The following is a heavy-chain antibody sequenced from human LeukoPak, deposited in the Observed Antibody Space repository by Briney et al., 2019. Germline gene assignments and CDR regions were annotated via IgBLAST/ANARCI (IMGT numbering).Heavy chain of an antibody. CDR3: AREGGYYDSSGVFDY. CDR2: IYYSGST. J-gene: IGHJ4*02. D-gene: IGHD3-22*01. Sequence: SETLSLTCTVSGGSISSSSYYWGWIRQPPGKGLEWIGSIYYSGSTYYNPSLKSRVTISVDTSKNQFSLKLSSVTAADTAVYYCAREGGYYDSSGVFDYWGQGTLVTVSS. V-gene: IGHV4-39*07. CDR1: GGSISSSSYY.